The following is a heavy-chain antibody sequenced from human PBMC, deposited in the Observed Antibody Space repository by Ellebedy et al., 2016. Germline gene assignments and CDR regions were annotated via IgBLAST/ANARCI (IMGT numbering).Heavy chain of an antibody. CDR1: GGSISTYY. CDR3: ARVGKDGDRSHAFDV. J-gene: IGHJ3*01. V-gene: IGHV4-59*01. CDR2: IFYTGTT. D-gene: IGHD4-17*01. Sequence: SETLSLTCTVSGGSISTYYWSWVRQPPGKGLELIGYIFYTGTTHYSPSLESRVTISVDTSKNQFSLKLNSVTAADTALYYCARVGKDGDRSHAFDVWGQGTLVTVSS.